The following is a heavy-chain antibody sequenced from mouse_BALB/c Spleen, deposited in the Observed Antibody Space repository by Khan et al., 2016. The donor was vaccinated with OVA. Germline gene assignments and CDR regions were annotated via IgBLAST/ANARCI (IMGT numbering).Heavy chain of an antibody. CDR2: ISTGGHYT. CDR3: ARSLVDYHAMDY. Sequence: EVELVESGGGLVKPGGSLKLSCSASGFTFSTYAMSWVRQTPAKRLECVATISTGGHYTFYPDSVTGRFTISRDNAKNTLYLQMSSLRSEDTARYYWARSLVDYHAMDYWGQGTSVTVSS. CDR1: GFTFSTYA. J-gene: IGHJ4*01. V-gene: IGHV5-9-3*01. D-gene: IGHD2-2*01.